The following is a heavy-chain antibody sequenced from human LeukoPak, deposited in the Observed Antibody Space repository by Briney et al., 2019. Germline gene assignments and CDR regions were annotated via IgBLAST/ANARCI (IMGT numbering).Heavy chain of an antibody. CDR2: IYSGGST. J-gene: IGHJ3*02. CDR3: ARGVYSSGRADVFDI. D-gene: IGHD6-19*01. Sequence: GGSLRLSCAASGFTVSSNYMSWVRQAPGKGLEWVSVIYSGGSTYYADFVKGRFTISRDNSKNTLYLQMGSLRPEDMAVYYCARGVYSSGRADVFDIWGQGTKVIVSS. V-gene: IGHV3-53*05. CDR1: GFTVSSNY.